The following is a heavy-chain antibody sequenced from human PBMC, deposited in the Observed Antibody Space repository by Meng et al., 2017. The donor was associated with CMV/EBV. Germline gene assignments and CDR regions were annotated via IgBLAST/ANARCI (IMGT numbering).Heavy chain of an antibody. CDR1: GGSISSSSYY. CDR3: ARDRRGPDYGGNSGSEYFQH. D-gene: IGHD4-23*01. Sequence: SETLSLTCTVSGGSISSSSYYWGWIRQPPGKGLEWIGSIYYSGSTYYNPSLKSRVTISVDTSKNQFSLKLSSVTAADTAVYYCARDRRGPDYGGNSGSEYFQHWGQGTLVTVSS. J-gene: IGHJ1*01. CDR2: IYYSGST. V-gene: IGHV4-39*02.